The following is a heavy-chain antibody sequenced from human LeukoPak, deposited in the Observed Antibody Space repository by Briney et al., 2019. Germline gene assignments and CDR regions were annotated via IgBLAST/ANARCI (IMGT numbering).Heavy chain of an antibody. V-gene: IGHV3-7*03. Sequence: GGSLRLSCAASGFTFSSYWMNWARQAPGKGLEWVACINHNGNVNYYVDSAKGRFTISRDNAKNSLYLQMSNLRAEDTAVYFCARGGGLDVWGQGATVTVSS. J-gene: IGHJ6*02. CDR2: INHNGNVN. CDR1: GFTFSSYW. D-gene: IGHD3-16*01. CDR3: ARGGGLDV.